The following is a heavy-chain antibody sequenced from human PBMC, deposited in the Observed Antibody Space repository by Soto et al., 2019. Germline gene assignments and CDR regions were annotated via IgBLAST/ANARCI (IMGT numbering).Heavy chain of an antibody. CDR3: AKDHPHSSSWYERDDY. CDR2: ISSSSDYT. J-gene: IGHJ4*02. Sequence: GGSLRLSCAASGFTFSGHYMSWIRQAPGKGLEWISYISSSSDYTNYADSVKGRFTISRDNSKNTLYLQMNSLRAEDTAVYYCAKDHPHSSSWYERDDYWGQGTLVTVSS. V-gene: IGHV3-11*05. D-gene: IGHD6-13*01. CDR1: GFTFSGHY.